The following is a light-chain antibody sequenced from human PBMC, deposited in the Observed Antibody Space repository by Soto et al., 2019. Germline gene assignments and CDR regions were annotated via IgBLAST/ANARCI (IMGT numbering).Light chain of an antibody. CDR1: SSDVGGYNY. J-gene: IGLJ2*01. V-gene: IGLV2-14*01. Sequence: QSALTQPASVSGSPGQSITISCTGTSSDVGGYNYVYWYQQHPGKAPKLMIYEVNNRPSGVSNRFSGSKSGNTASLTISGLEAEDEADYYCSSYTSSSTVVFGGGTKVTVL. CDR3: SSYTSSSTVV. CDR2: EVN.